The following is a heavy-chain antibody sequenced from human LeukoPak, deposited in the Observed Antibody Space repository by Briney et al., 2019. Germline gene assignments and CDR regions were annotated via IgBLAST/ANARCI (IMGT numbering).Heavy chain of an antibody. CDR2: INTDGSST. V-gene: IGHV3-74*01. J-gene: IGHJ4*02. CDR3: ARSGGSSSLGY. CDR1: GFTFSSYW. Sequence: PGGSLRLSCAASGFTFSSYWMHWVRQAPGKGLVWVSHINTDGSSTTYADSVKGRLTISRDNAKNTLYLQMNSLRAVDTAVYYCARSGGSSSLGYWGQGTLVTVSS. D-gene: IGHD6-6*01.